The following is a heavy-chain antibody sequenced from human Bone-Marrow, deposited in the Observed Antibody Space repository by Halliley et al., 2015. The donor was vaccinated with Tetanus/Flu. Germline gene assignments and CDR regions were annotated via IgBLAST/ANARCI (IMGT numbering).Heavy chain of an antibody. CDR3: ARVVGATLSSGYFDY. Sequence: ISDSGSSTNYADSVKGRFTISRDNSKNTLYLQMSSLRGEDTAVYYCARVVGATLSSGYFDYWGQGTLVTVSS. CDR2: ISDSGSST. D-gene: IGHD1-26*01. J-gene: IGHJ4*02. V-gene: IGHV3-23*01.